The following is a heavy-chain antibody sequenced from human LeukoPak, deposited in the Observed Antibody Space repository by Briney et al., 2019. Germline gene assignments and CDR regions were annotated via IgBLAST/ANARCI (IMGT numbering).Heavy chain of an antibody. CDR1: GYTFTTYY. Sequence: GASVKVSCKASGYTFTTYYMHWLRQAPGHGLEWMGIINPSGASTSYAQKFQGRVTMTRDTSISTAYMELSRLRSDDTAVYYCARGNDPIVVVPAAVGYWGQGTLVTVSS. CDR3: ARGNDPIVVVPAAVGY. J-gene: IGHJ4*02. CDR2: INPSGAST. D-gene: IGHD2-2*01. V-gene: IGHV1-46*01.